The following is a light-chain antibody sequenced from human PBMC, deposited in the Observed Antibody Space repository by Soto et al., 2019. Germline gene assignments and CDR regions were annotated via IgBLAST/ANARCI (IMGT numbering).Light chain of an antibody. V-gene: IGLV3-21*02. CDR3: QVWDSSSDHVV. CDR2: NDS. Sequence: SYELTQPPSVSVAPGQTAAITCGGNNIGSKSLHWYQQKPGQAPLLIVYNDSDRPSGIPERFSGSNSGNTATLTISRVEAGDEADYYCQVWDSSSDHVVFGGGTKVTVL. J-gene: IGLJ2*01. CDR1: NIGSKS.